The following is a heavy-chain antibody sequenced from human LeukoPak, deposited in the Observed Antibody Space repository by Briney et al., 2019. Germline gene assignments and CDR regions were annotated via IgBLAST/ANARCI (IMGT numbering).Heavy chain of an antibody. CDR3: ARGYCSSTSCYPADI. V-gene: IGHV1-69*01. D-gene: IGHD2-2*01. CDR2: IIPIFGTA. Sequence: ASVEVSCKASGGTFSSYAISWVRQAPGQGLEWMGGIIPIFGTANYAQKFQGRVTITADESTSTAYMELSSLRSEDTAVYYCARGYCSSTSCYPADIWGQGAMVTVSS. J-gene: IGHJ3*02. CDR1: GGTFSSYA.